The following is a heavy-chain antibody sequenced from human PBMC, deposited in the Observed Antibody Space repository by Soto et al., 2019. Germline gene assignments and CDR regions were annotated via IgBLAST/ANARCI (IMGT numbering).Heavy chain of an antibody. D-gene: IGHD4-17*01. V-gene: IGHV3-30*13. J-gene: IGHJ4*02. CDR2: ISFDGNVK. Sequence: ESGGGVVQPGRSLRLSCAASGFSFSSYGMHWVRQAPGKGLEWVAVISFDGNVKYYADSVTGRFTISRDKSKNRLYLQMNGLRVEDTAVYFCAKESTVRAAREIDWWGQGTLVTVSS. CDR3: AKESTVRAAREIDW. CDR1: GFSFSSYG.